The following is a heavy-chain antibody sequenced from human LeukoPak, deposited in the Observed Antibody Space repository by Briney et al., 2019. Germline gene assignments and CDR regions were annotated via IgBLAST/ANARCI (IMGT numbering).Heavy chain of an antibody. Sequence: SQTLSLTCTVSGGSVNSGGYYWSWIRQPPGKGLEWIGEINNSGSTNYNPSLKSRVTISVDTSKNQFSLKLSSVTAADTAVYYCARLGGCSSTSCYRYYFYYYMDVWGKGTTVTVSS. V-gene: IGHV4-61*08. CDR3: ARLGGCSSTSCYRYYFYYYMDV. CDR2: INNSGST. J-gene: IGHJ6*03. D-gene: IGHD2-2*01. CDR1: GGSVNSGGYY.